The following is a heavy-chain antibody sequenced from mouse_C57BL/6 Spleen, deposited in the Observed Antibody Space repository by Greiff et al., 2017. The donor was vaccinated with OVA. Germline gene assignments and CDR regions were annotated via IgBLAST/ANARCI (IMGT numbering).Heavy chain of an antibody. J-gene: IGHJ4*01. CDR1: GYTFTSYW. CDR3: ARGDIYSNYEDYAMDY. D-gene: IGHD2-5*01. Sequence: VQLQQSGAELVKPGASVKLSCKASGYTFTSYWMHWVKQRPGRGLEWIGRIDPNSGGTKYNEKFKSKATLTVDKPSSTAYMQLSSLTSEDSAVYYCARGDIYSNYEDYAMDYWGQGTSVTVSS. CDR2: IDPNSGGT. V-gene: IGHV1-72*01.